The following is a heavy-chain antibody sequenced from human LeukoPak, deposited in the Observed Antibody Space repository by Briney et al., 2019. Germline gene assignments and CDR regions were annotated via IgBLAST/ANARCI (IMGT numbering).Heavy chain of an antibody. CDR1: GYTFTSYY. D-gene: IGHD2-21*01. Sequence: ASVKVSCKASGYTFTSYYMHWVRQAPGQGLEWMGWISAYNGNTNYAQKLQGRVTMTTDTSTSTAYMELRSLRSDDTAVYYCARERVRGDDAFDIWGQGTMVTVS. V-gene: IGHV1-18*04. CDR3: ARERVRGDDAFDI. CDR2: ISAYNGNT. J-gene: IGHJ3*02.